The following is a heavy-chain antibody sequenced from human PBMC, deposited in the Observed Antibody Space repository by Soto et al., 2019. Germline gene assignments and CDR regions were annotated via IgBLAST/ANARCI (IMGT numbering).Heavy chain of an antibody. CDR1: GITFSDYY. Sequence: QVQLVESGGGLVKPGGSLRLSCAASGITFSDYYMSWIRQAPGKGLEWVSYISSSGHYTEHADSVRGRFTTSRDNARNSPCLQMNGLRVEDPGVYYCERELDGMDVWGQGTTVTVS. CDR3: ERELDGMDV. J-gene: IGHJ6*02. V-gene: IGHV3-11*05. CDR2: ISSSGHYT.